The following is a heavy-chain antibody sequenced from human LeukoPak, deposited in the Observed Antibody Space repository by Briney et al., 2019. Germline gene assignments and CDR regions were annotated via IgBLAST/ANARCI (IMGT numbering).Heavy chain of an antibody. J-gene: IGHJ4*02. V-gene: IGHV4-59*08. CDR1: GGSISSYY. CDR3: ASGGSDCDGDCYPNEYLFDY. D-gene: IGHD2-21*02. CDR2: IYYSGST. Sequence: NPSETLSLTCTVSGGSISSYYWSWIRQPPGKGLEWIGYIYYSGSTNYNPSLKSRVTISVDTSKNQFSLKLSSVTAADTAVYYCASGGSDCDGDCYPNEYLFDYWGQGTLVTVSS.